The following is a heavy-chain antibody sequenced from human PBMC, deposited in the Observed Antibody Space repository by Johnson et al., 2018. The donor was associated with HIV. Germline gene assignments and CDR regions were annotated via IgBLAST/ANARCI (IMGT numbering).Heavy chain of an antibody. CDR2: IWYDGSNK. J-gene: IGHJ3*01. D-gene: IGHD5-24*01. V-gene: IGHV3-33*06. Sequence: QVQLVESGGGVVQPGRSLRLSCAASGFTFSSYGMHWVRQAPGKGLERVAVIWYDGSNKFYLDSVKGRFHISRDNSQTTLYLYMSSLRVEDAGVYYCAKDVGDGYNRWGAFELWGQGTMVTVSS. CDR3: AKDVGDGYNRWGAFEL. CDR1: GFTFSSYG.